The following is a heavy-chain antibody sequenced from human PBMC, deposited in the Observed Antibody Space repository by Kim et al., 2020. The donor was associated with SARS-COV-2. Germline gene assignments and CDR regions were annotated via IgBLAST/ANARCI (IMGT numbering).Heavy chain of an antibody. J-gene: IGHJ4*02. V-gene: IGHV3-33*05. CDR3: VPSPQYEIMVKFDY. CDR1: GFTFSSYG. CDR2: ISYDGSNK. D-gene: IGHD3-9*01. Sequence: GGSLRLSCAASGFTFSSYGMHWVRQAPGKGLEWVAVISYDGSNKYYADSVKGRFTISRDNSKNTLYLQMNSLRAEDTAVYYCVPSPQYEIMVKFDYWGQGTLVTVSS.